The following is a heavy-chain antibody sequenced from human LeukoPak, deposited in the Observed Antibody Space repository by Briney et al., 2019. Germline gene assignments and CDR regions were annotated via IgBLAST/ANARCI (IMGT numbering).Heavy chain of an antibody. CDR3: ARKSSRGGFNGYDFWYFDL. J-gene: IGHJ2*01. CDR2: ALYTGST. D-gene: IGHD5-12*01. CDR1: GGSISSYF. Sequence: SETPSLTCSVSGGSISSYFWSWIRQAPGKGLEWVGYALYTGSTEYNPALKSRVTISLDTSNNQFSLRLSSVTAADTAVYYCARKSSRGGFNGYDFWYFDLWGRGTLVTVSS. V-gene: IGHV4-59*01.